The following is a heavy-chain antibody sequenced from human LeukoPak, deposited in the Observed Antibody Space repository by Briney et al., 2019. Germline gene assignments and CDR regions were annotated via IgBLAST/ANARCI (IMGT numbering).Heavy chain of an antibody. CDR2: ISGSGGST. Sequence: GGSLRLSCAASGFTFSSYAMSWVRRAPGKGLEWVSAISGSGGSTYYADSVKGRFTISRDNSKNTLYLQMNSLRAEDTAVYYCAKGSKYYYDSSGTHFDYWGQGTLVTVSS. CDR3: AKGSKYYYDSSGTHFDY. D-gene: IGHD3-22*01. J-gene: IGHJ4*02. V-gene: IGHV3-23*01. CDR1: GFTFSSYA.